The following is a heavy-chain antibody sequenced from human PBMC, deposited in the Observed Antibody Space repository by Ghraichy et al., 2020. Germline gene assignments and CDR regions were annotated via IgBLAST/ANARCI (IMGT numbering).Heavy chain of an antibody. D-gene: IGHD2-2*01. V-gene: IGHV3-7*04. CDR2: IKPDGSEE. J-gene: IGHJ3*02. Sequence: GGSLRLSCAASGFTFSTYWMSWVRQAPGKGLEWVANIKPDGSEEYYGDSVKGRFTISRDNGKNSLCLQMNSLRAEDTAVYYCARQTNIVVAEGFDIWGQGTRVTVSS. CDR1: GFTFSTYW. CDR3: ARQTNIVVAEGFDI.